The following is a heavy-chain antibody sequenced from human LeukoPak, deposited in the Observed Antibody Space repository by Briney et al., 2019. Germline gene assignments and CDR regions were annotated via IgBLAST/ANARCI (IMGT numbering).Heavy chain of an antibody. CDR1: GGPFSSYA. J-gene: IGHJ4*02. Sequence: GASVKVSCKASGGPFSSYAIGWVRQAPGQGLEWMGGIIPIFGTASYAQKFQGRVTINADESTSTAYMELSSLRSADTAVYYCARGHFHDSSGYYSYEYWGQGTPVTVSS. D-gene: IGHD3-22*01. CDR2: IIPIFGTA. CDR3: ARGHFHDSSGYYSYEY. V-gene: IGHV1-69*13.